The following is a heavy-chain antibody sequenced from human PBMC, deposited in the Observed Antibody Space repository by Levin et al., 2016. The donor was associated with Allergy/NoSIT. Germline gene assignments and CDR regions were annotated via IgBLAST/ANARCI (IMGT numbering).Heavy chain of an antibody. Sequence: GESLKISCAASGFTFSSYSMNWVRQAPGKGLEWVSYISSSSSTIYYADSVKGRFTISRDNSKNMMYLQMDTLRAEDTAVYYCAKLGGASCGADCYPGQWGQGRLVTVSS. CDR3: AKLGGASCGADCYPGQ. D-gene: IGHD2-21*02. J-gene: IGHJ4*02. CDR2: ISSSSSTI. CDR1: GFTFSSYS. V-gene: IGHV3-48*01.